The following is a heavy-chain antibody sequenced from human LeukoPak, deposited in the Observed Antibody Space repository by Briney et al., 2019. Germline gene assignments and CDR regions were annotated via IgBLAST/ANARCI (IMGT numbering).Heavy chain of an antibody. CDR1: GFTLRTNT. V-gene: IGHV3-23*01. CDR2: ISGHGGST. CDR3: ARAFSGYYYYLY. Sequence: GGSLRLSCAASGFTLRTNTMSWVRQAPGEGREWVSTISGHGGSTYYADSVKGRFTISRDNSNNTLYLQINSLRAVDTAVYYCARAFSGYYYYLYWGQGTLVTVSS. D-gene: IGHD3-22*01. J-gene: IGHJ4*02.